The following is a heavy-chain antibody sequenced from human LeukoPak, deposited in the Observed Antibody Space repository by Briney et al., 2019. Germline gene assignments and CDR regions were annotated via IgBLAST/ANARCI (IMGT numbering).Heavy chain of an antibody. CDR1: GFSFTNAW. Sequence: GGSLRLSCAAAGFSFTNAWMSWVRQAPGKGLEWVGRIKRESEGGTTDYAAPVKGRFTFSRDDSKNTLYLQMSSLKTEDTAVYYCTTLVALRFPAGWGRGTLVTVSS. CDR2: IKRESEGGTT. V-gene: IGHV3-15*01. J-gene: IGHJ4*02. D-gene: IGHD4-17*01. CDR3: TTLVALRFPAG.